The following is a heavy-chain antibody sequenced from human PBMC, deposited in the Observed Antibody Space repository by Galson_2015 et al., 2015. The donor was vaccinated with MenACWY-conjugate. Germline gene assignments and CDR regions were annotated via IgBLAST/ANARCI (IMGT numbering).Heavy chain of an antibody. Sequence: SLRLSCAASAFTFSSFEMNWVRQAPGKGLEWVSYISSSGTTIYYSDSVKGRFTISRDNAKNSLYLQMNSLRAEDTAVYYCARLAVPGLNWGQGTLVTGPS. J-gene: IGHJ4*02. D-gene: IGHD6-19*01. V-gene: IGHV3-48*03. CDR2: ISSSGTTI. CDR1: AFTFSSFE. CDR3: ARLAVPGLN.